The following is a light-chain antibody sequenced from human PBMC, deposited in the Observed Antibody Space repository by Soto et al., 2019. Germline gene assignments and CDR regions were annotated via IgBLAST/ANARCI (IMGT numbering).Light chain of an antibody. CDR1: SSDVGGYNY. CDR2: DVS. Sequence: QSALTQHASVSGSPGQSITISCTGTSSDVGGYNYVSWYQQLPGKAPKLMIYDVSNRPSGVSNRFSGSKSGNTASLTISGLQAEDEADYYCSSYTSSSPFVFGTGTKVTVL. V-gene: IGLV2-14*01. CDR3: SSYTSSSPFV. J-gene: IGLJ1*01.